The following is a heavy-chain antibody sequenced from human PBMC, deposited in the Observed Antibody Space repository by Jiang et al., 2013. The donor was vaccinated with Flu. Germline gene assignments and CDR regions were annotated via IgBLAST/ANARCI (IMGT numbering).Heavy chain of an antibody. V-gene: IGHV1-8*01. Sequence: EWMNPNSGNTGYAQKFQGRVTMTRNTSISTAYMELSSLRSEDTAVYYCARGLLGDYGGNVVPDYWGQGTLVTVSS. D-gene: IGHD4-23*01. CDR3: ARGLLGDYGGNVVPDY. J-gene: IGHJ4*02. CDR2: MNPNSGNT.